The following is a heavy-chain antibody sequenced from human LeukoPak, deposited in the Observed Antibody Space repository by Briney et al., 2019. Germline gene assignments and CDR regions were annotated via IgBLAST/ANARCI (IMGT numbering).Heavy chain of an antibody. Sequence: SETLSLTCTVSGGSISSGGYYWSWIRQPPGKGLEWIGYIYYSGSTYYNPSLKSRVTISVDTSKNQFSLKLSSVTAADTAVYYCARVGYYDRCFDYWGQGTLVTVSS. J-gene: IGHJ4*02. V-gene: IGHV4-30-4*01. CDR2: IYYSGST. CDR3: ARVGYYDRCFDY. D-gene: IGHD3-22*01. CDR1: GGSISSGGYY.